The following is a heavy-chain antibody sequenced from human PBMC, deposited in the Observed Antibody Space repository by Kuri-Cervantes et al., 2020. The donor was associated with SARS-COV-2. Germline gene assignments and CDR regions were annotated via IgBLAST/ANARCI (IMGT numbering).Heavy chain of an antibody. Sequence: GGSLRLSCAASGFTFSSYGMSWVRQVPGKGLEWVSGISGSGGSTYYADSVKGRFTISRDNSKNTLYLQMNSLRAEDTAVYYCANRGDYYDSSGSDYWGQGTLVTVSS. CDR1: GFTFSSYG. CDR3: ANRGDYYDSSGSDY. D-gene: IGHD3-22*01. J-gene: IGHJ4*02. V-gene: IGHV3-23*01. CDR2: ISGSGGST.